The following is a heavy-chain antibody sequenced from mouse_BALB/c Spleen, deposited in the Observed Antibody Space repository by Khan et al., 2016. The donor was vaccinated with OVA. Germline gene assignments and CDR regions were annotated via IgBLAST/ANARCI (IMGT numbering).Heavy chain of an antibody. J-gene: IGHJ3*01. V-gene: IGHV2-4-1*01. CDR2: IWSGGNT. D-gene: IGHD2-14*01. CDR1: GFSLTTYG. CDR3: ARDAYMYDFTY. Sequence: QVQLQQSGPGLLQPSQNLSITCTVSGFSLTTYGVHWVRQSPGKGLEWLGLIWSGGNTDYNAAFISKLSISKDNSKGQVFFKMNSLQADDTAIYDCARDAYMYDFTYWGQGTLVTVSA.